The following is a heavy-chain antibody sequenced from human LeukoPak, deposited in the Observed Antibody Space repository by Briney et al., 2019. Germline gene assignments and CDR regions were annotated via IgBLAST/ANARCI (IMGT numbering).Heavy chain of an antibody. J-gene: IGHJ4*02. CDR3: AKDVIRGDITDFES. CDR2: ITGRGETT. CDR1: GYTLSSNA. Sequence: PGGPLSLPCGASGYTLSSNAMPGVRHGRGKAVEGVRGITGRGETTYYADSVKGRFTISRDNSENTLFLQVNSLRAEDTAVYYCAKDVIRGDITDFESWGQGTLVAVSS. D-gene: IGHD3-10*01. V-gene: IGHV3-23*01.